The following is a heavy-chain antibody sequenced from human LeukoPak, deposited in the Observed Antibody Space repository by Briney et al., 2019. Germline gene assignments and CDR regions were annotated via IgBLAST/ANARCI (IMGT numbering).Heavy chain of an antibody. Sequence: GGSLRLSCAASGFTFDDSVMSWVRQAPGKGLEWVSGINWNGGSTGYADSVKGRFTISRDNSKNTVYLQMNSLRTEDTALYYCAKNRWGSVATPDSWGQGTLVTVSS. CDR1: GFTFDDSV. CDR2: INWNGGST. V-gene: IGHV3-20*04. J-gene: IGHJ4*02. CDR3: AKNRWGSVATPDS. D-gene: IGHD5-12*01.